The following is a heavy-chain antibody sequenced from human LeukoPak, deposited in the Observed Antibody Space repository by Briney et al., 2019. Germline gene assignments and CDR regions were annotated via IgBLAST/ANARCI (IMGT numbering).Heavy chain of an antibody. D-gene: IGHD3-16*01. CDR2: EQKDGSYK. CDR1: EFSFSSHG. V-gene: IGHV3-30*02. J-gene: IGHJ4*02. CDR3: ANIPNSFGPDY. Sequence: GGSLRLSCATSEFSFSSHGMHWARQAPGKGLEWVAFEQKDGSYKKYADSVKGRFTISKDNSKNTLYLQMNSLRVEDTAAYYCANIPNSFGPDYWGQGSLVTVSS.